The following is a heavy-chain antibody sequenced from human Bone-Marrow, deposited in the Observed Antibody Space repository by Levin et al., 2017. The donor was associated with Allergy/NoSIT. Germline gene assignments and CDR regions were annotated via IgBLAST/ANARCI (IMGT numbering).Heavy chain of an antibody. V-gene: IGHV3-30*04. D-gene: IGHD2-2*01. CDR3: ARSPDPVAMVYYYYGMDV. CDR1: GFSFTSYI. Sequence: GESLKISCAASGFSFTSYIMHWVRQAPGKGLEWVAAISFDRSNEYYADSVKGRFTISRDNSQDMLYLQMNSLRADDTAVYYCARSPDPVAMVYYYYGMDVWGQGTTVTVSS. CDR2: ISFDRSNE. J-gene: IGHJ6*02.